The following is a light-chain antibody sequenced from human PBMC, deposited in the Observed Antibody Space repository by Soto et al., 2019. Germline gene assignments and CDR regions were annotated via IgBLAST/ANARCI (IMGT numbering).Light chain of an antibody. V-gene: IGKV3-20*01. CDR2: DAS. CDR1: QSVSSNY. Sequence: SVLTQSIDTMSLSPVERDRLCCSSSQSVSSNYLAWYQQKLGQAPRLLIYDASRRATGIPDRFSGSGSGTDFTLTISRLEPEDFVVYYCQQYGRSPTFGQGTKVDI. CDR3: QQYGRSPT. J-gene: IGKJ1*01.